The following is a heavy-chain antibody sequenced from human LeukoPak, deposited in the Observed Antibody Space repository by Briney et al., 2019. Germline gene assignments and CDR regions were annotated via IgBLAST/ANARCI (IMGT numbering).Heavy chain of an antibody. CDR1: GYTLTELS. CDR2: FDPVDGET. Sequence: ASVKVSCKVSGYTLTELSMHWVRQAPGKGLEWMGGFDPVDGETIYAQKFQGRVTMTEDTSTDTAYMELSSLRSEDTAVYYCATERYYGSGSRDFDYWGQGTLVTVSS. V-gene: IGHV1-24*01. J-gene: IGHJ4*02. CDR3: ATERYYGSGSRDFDY. D-gene: IGHD3-10*01.